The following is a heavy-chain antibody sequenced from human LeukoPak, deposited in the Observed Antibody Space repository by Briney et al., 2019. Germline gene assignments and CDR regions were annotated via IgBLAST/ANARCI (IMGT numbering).Heavy chain of an antibody. D-gene: IGHD3-22*01. V-gene: IGHV5-51*01. CDR2: IYPGDSDT. Sequence: GESLKISRQVSGYSFTSYWIAWVRQMPGKGLEWMGIIYPGDSDTRYSPSFQGQVTISADKSISTAYLQWSSLKASDTAMYYCARPAYYDSSGYPDAFDIWGQGTMVTVSS. CDR1: GYSFTSYW. J-gene: IGHJ3*02. CDR3: ARPAYYDSSGYPDAFDI.